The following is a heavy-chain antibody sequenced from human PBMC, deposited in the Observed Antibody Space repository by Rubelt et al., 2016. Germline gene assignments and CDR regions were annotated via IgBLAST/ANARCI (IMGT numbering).Heavy chain of an antibody. D-gene: IGHD6-19*01. CDR2: ILGIA. J-gene: IGHJ4*02. Sequence: ILGIANYAQKFQGRVTITADKSTSTAYMELSSLRSEDTAVYYCARDQRGSSGWYSLEKDDYWGQGTLVTVSS. V-gene: IGHV1-69*04. CDR3: ARDQRGSSGWYSLEKDDY.